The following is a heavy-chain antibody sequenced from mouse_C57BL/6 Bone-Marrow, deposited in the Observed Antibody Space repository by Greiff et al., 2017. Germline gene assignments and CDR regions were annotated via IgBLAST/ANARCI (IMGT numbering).Heavy chain of an antibody. J-gene: IGHJ2*01. CDR3: AENYAGVPDYFDY. CDR2: IRLKSDNYAT. Sequence: EVKVEESGGGLVQPGGSMKLSCVASGFTFSNYWMNWVRQSPEKGLEWVAQIRLKSDNYATHYAESVKGRFSIPRDDSKSSVYLQMNNLRAEDTGIYYCAENYAGVPDYFDYWGQGTTLTVSS. V-gene: IGHV6-3*01. D-gene: IGHD1-1*01. CDR1: GFTFSNYW.